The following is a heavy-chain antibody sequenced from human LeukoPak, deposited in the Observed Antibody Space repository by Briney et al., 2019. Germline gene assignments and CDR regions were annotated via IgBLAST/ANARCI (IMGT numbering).Heavy chain of an antibody. CDR2: IRGSGDNT. V-gene: IGHV3-23*01. CDR1: GLTFSSYG. J-gene: IGHJ3*02. Sequence: GGSLRLSCAASGLTFSSYGMSWVRQGPGKGLEWVSAIRGSGDNTFYVDSVKGRFTISRDNSKNTVYLQMNSLGAEDTAVYYCAKDRRSGLPDAFDMWGQGTMVTVSS. D-gene: IGHD3-10*01. CDR3: AKDRRSGLPDAFDM.